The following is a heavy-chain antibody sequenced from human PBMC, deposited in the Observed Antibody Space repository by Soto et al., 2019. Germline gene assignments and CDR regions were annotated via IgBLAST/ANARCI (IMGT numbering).Heavy chain of an antibody. Sequence: SETLSLTCTVSGVSISSVSISVNYWSWIRQSPGKGLEWIGSVHYSGSTSYHPSLKSHVTISVDTSKNQFSLRLRSVTAADTAVYYCARIPYSSASFDYWGQGNLVTVSS. D-gene: IGHD6-19*01. CDR3: ARIPYSSASFDY. CDR2: VHYSGST. V-gene: IGHV4-61*08. CDR1: GVSISSVSISVNY. J-gene: IGHJ4*02.